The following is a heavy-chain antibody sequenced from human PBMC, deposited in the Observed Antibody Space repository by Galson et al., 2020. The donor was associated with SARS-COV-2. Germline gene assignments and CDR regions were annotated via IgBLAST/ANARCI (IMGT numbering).Heavy chain of an antibody. CDR2: INPTGSI. D-gene: IGHD3-22*01. J-gene: IGHJ4*02. V-gene: IGHV4-34*01. CDR3: ARGSRDVTMILMIATTASYYFDF. Sequence: SQASETLSLTCAVYGGSFSGHYWGWIRQSSGKGLEWIGEINPTGSINYNPSLKSRVTISKDTSKNQFSLRLRSVTAADTAMYFCARGSRDVTMILMIATTASYYFDFWGQGSLVTVSS. CDR1: GGSFSGHY.